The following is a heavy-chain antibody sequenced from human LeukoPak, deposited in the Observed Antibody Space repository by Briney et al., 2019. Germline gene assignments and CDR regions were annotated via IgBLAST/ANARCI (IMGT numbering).Heavy chain of an antibody. CDR1: GFTFDIYA. D-gene: IGHD1-26*01. J-gene: IGHJ4*02. CDR2: MSYDGSNK. CDR3: ARDLVGATVPD. Sequence: GGSLRLSCAASGFTFDIYAMHWVRQAPGKGLEWVAVMSYDGSNKYYADSVKGRFTISRDNSQNTLYLQMNSLRVEDTAVYYCARDLVGATVPDWGQGTLVTVSS. V-gene: IGHV3-30*04.